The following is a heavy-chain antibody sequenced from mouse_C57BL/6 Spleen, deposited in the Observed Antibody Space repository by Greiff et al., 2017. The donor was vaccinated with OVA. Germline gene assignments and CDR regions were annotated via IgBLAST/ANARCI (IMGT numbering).Heavy chain of an antibody. CDR1: GYSITSGYY. V-gene: IGHV3-6*01. CDR3: AREGLLLFDY. Sequence: DVQLQESGPGLVKPSQSLSLTCSVTGYSITSGYYWNWIRQFPGNKLEWMGYISYDGSNNYNPSLKIRISITRDTSKNQFFLKLNSVTTEDTATYYCAREGLLLFDYWGQGTTLTVSS. J-gene: IGHJ2*01. D-gene: IGHD2-3*01. CDR2: ISYDGSN.